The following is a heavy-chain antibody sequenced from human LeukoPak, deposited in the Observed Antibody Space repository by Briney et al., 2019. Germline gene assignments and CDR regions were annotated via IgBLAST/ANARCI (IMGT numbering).Heavy chain of an antibody. CDR2: IIPILGIA. Sequence: ASVKVSCKASGGTFSSYAISWVRQAPGQGLEWMGRIIPILGIANYAQKFQGRVTITADKSTSTAYMELSSLRSEDTAVYYCARTRREMATIPYAFDIWGQGTMVTVSS. D-gene: IGHD5-12*01. CDR1: GGTFSSYA. J-gene: IGHJ3*02. CDR3: ARTRREMATIPYAFDI. V-gene: IGHV1-69*04.